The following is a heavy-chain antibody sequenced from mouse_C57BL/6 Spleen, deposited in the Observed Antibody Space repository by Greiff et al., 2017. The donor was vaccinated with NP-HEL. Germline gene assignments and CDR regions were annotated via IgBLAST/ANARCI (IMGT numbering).Heavy chain of an antibody. J-gene: IGHJ4*01. D-gene: IGHD1-1*01. CDR2: IYPGSGNT. CDR3: AREGGNITTVVRSYAMDY. Sequence: VQLQESGAELVRPGASVKLSCKASGYTFTDYYINWVKQRPGQGLEWIARIYPGSGNTYYNEKFKGKATLTAEKSSSTAYMQLSSLTSEDSAVYFCAREGGNITTVVRSYAMDYWGQGTSVTVSS. CDR1: GYTFTDYY. V-gene: IGHV1-76*01.